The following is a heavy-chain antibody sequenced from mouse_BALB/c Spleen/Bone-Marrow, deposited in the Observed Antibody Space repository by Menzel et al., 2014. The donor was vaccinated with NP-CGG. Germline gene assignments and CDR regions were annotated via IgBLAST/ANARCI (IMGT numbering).Heavy chain of an antibody. Sequence: EVMLVESGGGLAQPGGSLRLSCATSGFTFTDYYMSWVRQPPGKALEWLGFIRNKAKGYTSENSASVKGRFTISRDNSQSIHYLQMNTLRAEDSATYYCARDINYDIYWYFDVWGAGTTVTVSS. V-gene: IGHV7-3*02. D-gene: IGHD2-4*01. CDR2: IRNKAKGYTS. CDR3: ARDINYDIYWYFDV. J-gene: IGHJ1*01. CDR1: GFTFTDYY.